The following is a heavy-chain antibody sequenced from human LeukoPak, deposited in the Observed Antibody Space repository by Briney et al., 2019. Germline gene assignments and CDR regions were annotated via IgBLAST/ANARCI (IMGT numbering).Heavy chain of an antibody. J-gene: IGHJ4*02. CDR3: ARAVRYYFDY. D-gene: IGHD3-16*01. CDR2: IRYDGSNK. V-gene: IGHV3-30*02. Sequence: QPGGSLRLSCAASGFTFSSYGMHWVRQGPGKGLEWVAFIRYDGSNKYYGDSVKGRFTISRDNSKNTLYLQMNSLRAEDTAVYYCARAVRYYFDYWGQGTLVTVSS. CDR1: GFTFSSYG.